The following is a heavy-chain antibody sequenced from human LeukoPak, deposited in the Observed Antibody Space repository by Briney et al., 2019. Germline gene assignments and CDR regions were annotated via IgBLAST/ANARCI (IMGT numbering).Heavy chain of an antibody. CDR2: ITSGSSYI. CDR1: GFSFNSYG. CDR3: AGSLAYCGGDCRLGDY. D-gene: IGHD2-21*02. V-gene: IGHV3-21*01. J-gene: IGHJ4*02. Sequence: GGSLRLSCVASGFSFNSYGMNWVRQAPGRGLEWVSSITSGSSYIYYADSVKGRFTISRDNSKNTLSLQMNSLRVEDTAVYYCAGSLAYCGGDCRLGDYWGQGTLVTVSS.